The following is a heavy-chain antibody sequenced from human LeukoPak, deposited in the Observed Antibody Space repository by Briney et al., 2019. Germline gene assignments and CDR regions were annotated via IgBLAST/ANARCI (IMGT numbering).Heavy chain of an antibody. V-gene: IGHV3-30*02. D-gene: IGHD5-18*01. Sequence: PGGSLRLSCAASGFTFSSYGMHWVRQAPGKGLEWVAFIRYDGSNKYYADSVKGRFTISRDNSKNTLYLQTNSLRAEDTAVYYCAKDQGYSYGKVFDYWGQGTLVTVSS. J-gene: IGHJ4*02. CDR2: IRYDGSNK. CDR1: GFTFSSYG. CDR3: AKDQGYSYGKVFDY.